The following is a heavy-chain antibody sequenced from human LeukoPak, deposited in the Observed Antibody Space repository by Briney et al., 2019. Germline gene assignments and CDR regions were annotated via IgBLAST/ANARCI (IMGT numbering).Heavy chain of an antibody. Sequence: SETLSLICTVSGGSISSYYWSWVRQPPGKGLEWIGYIYYSGSTNYNPSLKSRVTISVDTSKNQFSLKLSSVTAADTALYYCARYGGSIDYWGQGTLVTVSS. V-gene: IGHV4-59*01. J-gene: IGHJ4*02. CDR2: IYYSGST. D-gene: IGHD4-23*01. CDR3: ARYGGSIDY. CDR1: GGSISSYY.